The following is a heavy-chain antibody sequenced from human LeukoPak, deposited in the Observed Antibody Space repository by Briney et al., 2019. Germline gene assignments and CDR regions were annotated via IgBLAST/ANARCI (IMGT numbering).Heavy chain of an antibody. J-gene: IGHJ4*02. D-gene: IGHD6-19*01. Sequence: PGGSLRLSCAASGFSLSNYWMSWVRQAPGKGLEWVANIKQDGSEKYYVDSVKGRFTISRDNAKNSLFLQMNSLRAEDTAVYYCARDQWQWLGHFDYWGQGTLVTVSS. CDR1: GFSLSNYW. V-gene: IGHV3-7*04. CDR2: IKQDGSEK. CDR3: ARDQWQWLGHFDY.